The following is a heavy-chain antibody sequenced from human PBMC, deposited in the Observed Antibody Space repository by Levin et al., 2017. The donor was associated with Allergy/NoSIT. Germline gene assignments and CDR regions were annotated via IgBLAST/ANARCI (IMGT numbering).Heavy chain of an antibody. CDR1: GFTFGSYA. CDR3: AKVIGNNWNFPTDDY. CDR2: ITGSGGTT. V-gene: IGHV3-23*01. J-gene: IGHJ4*02. D-gene: IGHD1-1*01. Sequence: GGSLRLSCAASGFTFGSYAMTWVRQAPGKGLEWVSSITGSGGTTYYTGSVKGRFIISRDNSKNMLFLQMNSLRAEDTAVYYCAKVIGNNWNFPTDDYWGQGTLVTVSS.